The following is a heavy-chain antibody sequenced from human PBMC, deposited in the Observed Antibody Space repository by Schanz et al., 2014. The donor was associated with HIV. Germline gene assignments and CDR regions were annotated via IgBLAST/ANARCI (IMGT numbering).Heavy chain of an antibody. Sequence: QVQLQQWGAGLLKPSETLSLTCAVYGGSFSVYSWSWIRQPPGKGLQWIGEISHGGSPNYNPSLESRVTISIDTSKNQFSLNLRSVPAADTAVYYCARAERFGELLPNYFDSWGQGTLVTVSS. J-gene: IGHJ4*02. D-gene: IGHD3-10*01. CDR2: ISHGGSP. V-gene: IGHV4-34*01. CDR1: GGSFSVYS. CDR3: ARAERFGELLPNYFDS.